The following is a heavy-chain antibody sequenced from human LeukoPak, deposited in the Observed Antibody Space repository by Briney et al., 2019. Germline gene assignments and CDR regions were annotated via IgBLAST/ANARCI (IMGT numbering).Heavy chain of an antibody. J-gene: IGHJ4*02. V-gene: IGHV3-74*01. Sequence: GGSLRLSCAASGFTFSSYWMHWVRQAPGNGLVWVSRINSDGSSINYADSVKGRFTISRDNAKNTLYLQMNSLRAEDMAVYYCARDGYDYMFDYWGQGTLVTVSS. D-gene: IGHD3-22*01. CDR2: INSDGSSI. CDR1: GFTFSSYW. CDR3: ARDGYDYMFDY.